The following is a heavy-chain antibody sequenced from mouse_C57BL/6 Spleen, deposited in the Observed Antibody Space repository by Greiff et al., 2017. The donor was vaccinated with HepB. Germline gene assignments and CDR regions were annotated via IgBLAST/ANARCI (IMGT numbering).Heavy chain of an antibody. J-gene: IGHJ2*01. V-gene: IGHV5-17*01. CDR3: ARNGLRRADY. D-gene: IGHD2-2*01. CDR1: GFTFSDYG. Sequence: EVNVVESGGGLVKPGGSLKLSCAASGFTFSDYGMHWVRQAPEKGLEWVAYISSGSSTIYYAETVKGRFTISRDNAKNTLFLQMTSLRSEDTAMYYCARNGLRRADYWGQGTTLTVSS. CDR2: ISSGSSTI.